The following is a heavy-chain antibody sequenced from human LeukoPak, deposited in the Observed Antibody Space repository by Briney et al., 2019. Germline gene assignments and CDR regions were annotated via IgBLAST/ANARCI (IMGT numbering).Heavy chain of an antibody. D-gene: IGHD3-3*01. CDR3: ARLQFWSGYYSYFDY. J-gene: IGHJ4*02. CDR2: INPNSGGT. V-gene: IGHV1-2*02. Sequence: ASVKVSCKVSGYTFTGYYMHWVRQAPGQGLEWMGWINPNSGGTNYAQKFQGRVTMTRDTSISTAYMELSRLRSDDTAVYYCARLQFWSGYYSYFDYWGQGTLVTDPS. CDR1: GYTFTGYY.